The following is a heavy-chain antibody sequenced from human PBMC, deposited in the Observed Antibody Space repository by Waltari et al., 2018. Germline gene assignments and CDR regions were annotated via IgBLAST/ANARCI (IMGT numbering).Heavy chain of an antibody. J-gene: IGHJ6*02. Sequence: QLQLQESGPGLVKPSETLSLTCTVSGGSISSSSYYWGWIRQPPGKGLEWIGSIYYSGSTYYNPSLKSRVTISVDTSKNQFSLKLSSVTAADTAVYYCARDQIAAAGTASYYYYYGMDVWGQGTTVTVSS. D-gene: IGHD6-13*01. CDR1: GGSISSSSYY. CDR3: ARDQIAAAGTASYYYYYGMDV. V-gene: IGHV4-39*07. CDR2: IYYSGST.